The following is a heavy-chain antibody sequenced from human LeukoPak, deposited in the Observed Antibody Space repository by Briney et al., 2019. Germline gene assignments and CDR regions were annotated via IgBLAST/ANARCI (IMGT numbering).Heavy chain of an antibody. J-gene: IGHJ4*02. Sequence: GGSLRVSCAASGFTFSNYAMRWFRQAPGKGLEWVSSISANGAGTYYADSVKGRFIISRDNSKNTVYLQMNSLRAEDTAVYYCAKDSGNSGWYVDNWGQGTLVTVSS. CDR1: GFTFSNYA. V-gene: IGHV3-23*01. CDR3: AKDSGNSGWYVDN. D-gene: IGHD6-19*01. CDR2: ISANGAGT.